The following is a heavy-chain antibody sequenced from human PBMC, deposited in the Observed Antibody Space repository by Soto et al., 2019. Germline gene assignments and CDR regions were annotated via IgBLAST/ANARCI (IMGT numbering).Heavy chain of an antibody. CDR1: GFTFSSFG. CDR3: AKGRFDVVTISPFDH. D-gene: IGHD3-3*02. CDR2: ISYDGTEE. J-gene: IGHJ4*01. V-gene: IGHV3-30*18. Sequence: PGGSLRLSCAASGFTFSSFGMHWVRQAPGKGLEWVAVISYDGTEEKYADSVKGRATVSRDNSKNTVYLQMNRLRGDDSAIYYRAKGRFDVVTISPFDHWGQGTLVTVSS.